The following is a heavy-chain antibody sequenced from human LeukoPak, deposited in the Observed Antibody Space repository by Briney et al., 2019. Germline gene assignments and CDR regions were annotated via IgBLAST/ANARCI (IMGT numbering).Heavy chain of an antibody. Sequence: TGGSLRLSCAASGFAFSSYAMSWVRQAPGKGLEWVSAISGSGGSTYYADSVKGRFTISRDNSKNTLYLQMNSLRAEDTAVYYCAKDGGRWELRPYDAFDIWDQGTMVTVSS. V-gene: IGHV3-23*01. CDR2: ISGSGGST. J-gene: IGHJ3*02. D-gene: IGHD1-26*01. CDR3: AKDGGRWELRPYDAFDI. CDR1: GFAFSSYA.